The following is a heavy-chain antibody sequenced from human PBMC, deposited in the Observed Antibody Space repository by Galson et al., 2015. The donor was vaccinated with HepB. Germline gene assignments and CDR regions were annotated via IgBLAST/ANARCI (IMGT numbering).Heavy chain of an antibody. CDR3: AKYDYGDYAAGHFDY. Sequence: SLRLSCAASGFTFSTYAMSWVRQAPGKGLDWVSAIRGRGGSTYYADSVTGRFPLSRDNSKNTLYLQMNSLRAEDTAVYYCAKYDYGDYAAGHFDYWGQGTLVTVSS. J-gene: IGHJ4*02. CDR2: IRGRGGST. CDR1: GFTFSTYA. D-gene: IGHD4-17*01. V-gene: IGHV3-23*01.